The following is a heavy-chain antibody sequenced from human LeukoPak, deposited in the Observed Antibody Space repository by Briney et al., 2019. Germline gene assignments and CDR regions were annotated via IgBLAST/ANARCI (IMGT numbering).Heavy chain of an antibody. Sequence: PGGSLRLSCAVSGLTVSNKYMSWVRQAPGKGLEWVSVVYGGGSTNYADSVKGRFTISRDKSKNTLYLQMKSLRAEDTAVHYCASGESDWEKEFDYWGQGTLVTVSS. CDR3: ASGESDWEKEFDY. CDR2: VYGGGST. J-gene: IGHJ4*02. CDR1: GLTVSNKY. V-gene: IGHV3-53*01. D-gene: IGHD2-21*02.